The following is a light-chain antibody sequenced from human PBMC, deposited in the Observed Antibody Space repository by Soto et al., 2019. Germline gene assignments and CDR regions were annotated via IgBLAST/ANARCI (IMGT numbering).Light chain of an antibody. CDR1: QSLLHSNGYNY. CDR2: LGS. Sequence: DIVMTQSPLSLPVTPGEPASISCRSSQSLLHSNGYNYLDCYLQKPGQSPQLLIYLGSNRASGVPDRFSGSGSGTDFTLTISSLEPEDFAVYYCQQRSNWPRTFGQGTKVDIK. J-gene: IGKJ1*01. CDR3: QQRSNWPRT. V-gene: IGKV2-28*01.